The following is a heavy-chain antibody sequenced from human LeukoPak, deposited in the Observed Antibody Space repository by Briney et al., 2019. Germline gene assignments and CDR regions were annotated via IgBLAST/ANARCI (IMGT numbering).Heavy chain of an antibody. D-gene: IGHD1-26*01. J-gene: IGHJ4*02. Sequence: ERSLRLSCAASGFTFSSYAVSWVRQAPGKGLEWVSTISNSGGSIYYADSVKGRFTISRDNSKNTLYLQMNSLRAEDTAIYYCANRLLGATTPFDYWGQGTLVTVSS. CDR1: GFTFSSYA. V-gene: IGHV3-23*01. CDR2: ISNSGGSI. CDR3: ANRLLGATTPFDY.